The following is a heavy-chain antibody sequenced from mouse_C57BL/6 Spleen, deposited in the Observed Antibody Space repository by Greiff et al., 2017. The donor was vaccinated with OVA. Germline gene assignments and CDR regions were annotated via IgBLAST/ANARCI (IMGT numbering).Heavy chain of an antibody. CDR2: FYPGSGSI. Sequence: QVHVKQSGAELVKPGASVKLSCKASGYTFTEYTIHWVKQRSGQGLEWIGWFYPGSGSIKYNEKFKDKATLTADKSSSTVYMELSRLTSEDSAVYFCARHVYYDYDGNYAMDYWGQGTSVTVSS. V-gene: IGHV1-62-2*01. CDR3: ARHVYYDYDGNYAMDY. CDR1: GYTFTEYT. J-gene: IGHJ4*01. D-gene: IGHD2-4*01.